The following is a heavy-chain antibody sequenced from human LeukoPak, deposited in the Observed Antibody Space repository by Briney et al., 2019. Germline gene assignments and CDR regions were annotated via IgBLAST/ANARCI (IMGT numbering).Heavy chain of an antibody. CDR3: ARDRYYDFWSGYLNWYFDL. CDR1: GGSISSYY. D-gene: IGHD3-3*01. Sequence: KPSETLSLTCTVSGGSISSYYWSWIRQPAGKGLEWIGRIYTSGSTNYNPSLKSRVTISVDTSKNQFSLKLSSVTAADTAVHYCARDRYYDFWSGYLNWYFDLWGRGTLVTVSS. CDR2: IYTSGST. V-gene: IGHV4-4*07. J-gene: IGHJ2*01.